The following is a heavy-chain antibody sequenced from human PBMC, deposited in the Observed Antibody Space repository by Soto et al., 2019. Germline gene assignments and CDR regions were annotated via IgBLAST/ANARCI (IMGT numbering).Heavy chain of an antibody. CDR1: GFSLTTPRMC. V-gene: IGHV2-70*12. CDR2: IDLDDDK. CDR3: AHIRGAGAYYYYPMDV. Sequence: SGPTLVNPRQTLTLTCTFSGFSLTTPRMCVSWIRQPPGKALEWLAVIDLDDDKYYSTSLKTRLSISMDTSKNQVVLEMTNVAPVDTATYYCAHIRGAGAYYYYPMDVWGQGTTVTVSS. D-gene: IGHD3-10*01. J-gene: IGHJ6*02.